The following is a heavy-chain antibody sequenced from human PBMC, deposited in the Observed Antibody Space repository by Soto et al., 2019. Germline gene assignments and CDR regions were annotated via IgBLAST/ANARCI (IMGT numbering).Heavy chain of an antibody. CDR1: GFTFSGAA. CDR2: VRSKANNYAT. Sequence: EVQLVESGGGLVQPGGSLKLSCAASGFTFSGAAMHWVRQASGKGLEWVGRVRSKANNYATGYAASVKGRFTISRDGSKNTAYLQMNSLTTEDTAVYYCTTHGSGSYPPCDYWGQGTLVTVSS. J-gene: IGHJ4*02. D-gene: IGHD1-26*01. CDR3: TTHGSGSYPPCDY. V-gene: IGHV3-73*01.